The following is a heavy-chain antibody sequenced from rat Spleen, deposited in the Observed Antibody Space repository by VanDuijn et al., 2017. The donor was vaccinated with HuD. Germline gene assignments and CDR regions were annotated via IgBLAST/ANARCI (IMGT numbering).Heavy chain of an antibody. V-gene: IGHV5-7*01. J-gene: IGHJ4*01. D-gene: IGHD1-2*01. CDR1: GFNFDDSW. CDR3: SRHVQQASYVMDD. Sequence: EVRLVESGGGLVQPGRSLKLSCAASGFNFDDSWMGWVRQAPRKGLEWVATIRNDGRSSYYLDSVKGRFTIYRDDAKSTLYLQMDSLRSEDTATYYCSRHVQQASYVMDDWGRGASVTVSS. CDR2: IRNDGRSS.